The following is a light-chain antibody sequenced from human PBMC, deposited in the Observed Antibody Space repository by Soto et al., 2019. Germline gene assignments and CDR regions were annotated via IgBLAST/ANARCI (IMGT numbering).Light chain of an antibody. CDR3: QQYGGSPWT. Sequence: EIVLTQSPGTLSLSPGERATLSCRASQSVSSTYLVWYQQKPGQAPRLLIYGASVRATGIPDRFSGSGSGTDFTLTISRLEPEDFAVYYCQQYGGSPWTFGQGTKVEIK. J-gene: IGKJ1*01. CDR2: GAS. CDR1: QSVSSTY. V-gene: IGKV3-20*01.